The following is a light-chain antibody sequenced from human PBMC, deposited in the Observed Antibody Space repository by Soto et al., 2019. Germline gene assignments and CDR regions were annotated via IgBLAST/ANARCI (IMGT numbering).Light chain of an antibody. V-gene: IGKV3-20*01. CDR1: QSVSSRC. Sequence: ESVLTQSPGTLSLSPGERATLSCRASQSVSSRCLAWYQQKPGQAPRLLNYGASSRATGIPDRFSGSGSGTDFTLTISRLEPEDFAVYYSQQYGSSPRVTFGGGTKVEIK. CDR3: QQYGSSPRVT. CDR2: GAS. J-gene: IGKJ4*01.